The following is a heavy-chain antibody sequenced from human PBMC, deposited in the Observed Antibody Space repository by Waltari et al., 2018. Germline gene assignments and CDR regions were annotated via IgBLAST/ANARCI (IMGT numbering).Heavy chain of an antibody. Sequence: QVQLQESGPGLVKPSGTLSLTCAVSGGSISSSNWWSWVRQPPGKGLEWIGEIYHSGGTTSNPSLKSRVTISIDKSKNQFSLKLSSVTAADTAVYYCARVQSDFQANYYGMDVWGQGTTVTVSS. CDR1: GGSISSSNW. CDR2: IYHSGGT. J-gene: IGHJ6*02. V-gene: IGHV4-4*02. D-gene: IGHD3-3*01. CDR3: ARVQSDFQANYYGMDV.